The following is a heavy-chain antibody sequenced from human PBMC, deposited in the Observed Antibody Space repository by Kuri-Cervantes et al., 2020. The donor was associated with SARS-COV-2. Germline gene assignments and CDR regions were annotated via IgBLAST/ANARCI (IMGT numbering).Heavy chain of an antibody. D-gene: IGHD3-3*01. Sequence: LRLSCAVYGGSFSGYYWSWIRQPPGKGLEWIGYIYYSGSTYYNPSLKSRVTISVDTSKNQFSLKLSSVTAADTAVYYCARESSYITIFGVVTRYGMDVWGQGTTVTVSS. CDR1: GGSFSGYY. CDR2: IYYSGST. CDR3: ARESSYITIFGVVTRYGMDV. V-gene: IGHV4-30-4*08. J-gene: IGHJ6*02.